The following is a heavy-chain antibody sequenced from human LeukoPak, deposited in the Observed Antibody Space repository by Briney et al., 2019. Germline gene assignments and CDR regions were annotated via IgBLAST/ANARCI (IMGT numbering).Heavy chain of an antibody. CDR3: AREASISGTTYHYYYMDV. CDR1: GLTVSGNY. D-gene: IGHD1-7*01. Sequence: PGGSLRLSCAASGLTVSGNYMNWVRQAPAKGLEWVSTIYSVGSTYYADSVKGRFTISRDTSKNMLYLQMTSLRAEDTAVYYCAREASISGTTYHYYYMDVWGKGTTVTVSS. V-gene: IGHV3-53*01. J-gene: IGHJ6*03. CDR2: IYSVGST.